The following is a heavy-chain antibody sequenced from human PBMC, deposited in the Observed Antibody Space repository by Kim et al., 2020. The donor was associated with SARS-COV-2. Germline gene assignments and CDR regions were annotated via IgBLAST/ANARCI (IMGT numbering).Heavy chain of an antibody. Sequence: GGSLRLSCAASGFTFSSYAMSWVRQAPGKGLEWVSVIYSGGSSTYYADSVKGRFTISRDNSKNTLYLQMNSLRAEDTAVYYCAKLTRYYDILTGYYNRGFDYWGQGTLVTVSS. CDR1: GFTFSSYA. CDR3: AKLTRYYDILTGYYNRGFDY. D-gene: IGHD3-9*01. V-gene: IGHV3-23*03. J-gene: IGHJ4*02. CDR2: IYSGGSST.